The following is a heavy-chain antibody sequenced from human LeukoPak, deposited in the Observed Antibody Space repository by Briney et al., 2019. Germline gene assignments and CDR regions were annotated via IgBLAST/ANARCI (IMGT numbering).Heavy chain of an antibody. Sequence: ASVKVSCKASGYTFTGSYMHWVRQAPGQGLEWMGWINPNSGGTNYAQKFQGRVTMTRDTSISTAYMELSRLRSDDTAVYYCARAAYYYDSSGRWYFDYWGQGTLVTVSS. D-gene: IGHD3-22*01. CDR3: ARAAYYYDSSGRWYFDY. J-gene: IGHJ4*02. CDR2: INPNSGGT. CDR1: GYTFTGSY. V-gene: IGHV1-2*02.